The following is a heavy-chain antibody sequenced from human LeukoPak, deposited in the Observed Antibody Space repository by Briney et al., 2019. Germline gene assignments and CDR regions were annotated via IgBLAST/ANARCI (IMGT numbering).Heavy chain of an antibody. J-gene: IGHJ4*02. CDR1: GYSFTNYW. CDR2: IYPGDSDT. CDR3: ARQGLPVNMPEFDY. V-gene: IGHV5-51*01. Sequence: GESLKISCQGSGYSFTNYWIGWVRQKPGKGLEWMGIIYPGDSDTRYSPSFQGQVTISADKSISTAYLLWSSLKASDTAMYYCARQGLPVNMPEFDYWGQGTLVTVSS. D-gene: IGHD1-14*01.